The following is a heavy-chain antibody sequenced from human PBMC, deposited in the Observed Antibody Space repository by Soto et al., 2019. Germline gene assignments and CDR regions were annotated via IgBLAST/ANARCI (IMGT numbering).Heavy chain of an antibody. CDR1: GYSLTNFA. Sequence: QVQLVQSETEVKKPGDSVRVSCRASGYSLTNFAMHWVRRAPGHRLEWMGWINGGNGDTRFSHEFQGRVAITRDTSANTAYMELTSLRSEDTAVYYCARGNRARRKHLDFWGQGTLAIVSS. J-gene: IGHJ4*02. V-gene: IGHV1-3*01. CDR3: ARGNRARRKHLDF. CDR2: INGGNGDT.